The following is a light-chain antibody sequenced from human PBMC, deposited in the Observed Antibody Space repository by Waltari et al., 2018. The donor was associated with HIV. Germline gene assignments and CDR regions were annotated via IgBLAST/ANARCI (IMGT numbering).Light chain of an antibody. CDR3: QAWDGSNVI. Sequence: SYELTQPPSVSVSPGQTASINCSGDRWGDKYVYWYQQKSGQSPVLVIYQDTKRPSGIPARFSGSSAGNTATLTLSGAQAIDGAVYSCQAWDGSNVIFGGGTKLTVL. J-gene: IGLJ2*01. CDR1: RWGDKY. CDR2: QDT. V-gene: IGLV3-1*01.